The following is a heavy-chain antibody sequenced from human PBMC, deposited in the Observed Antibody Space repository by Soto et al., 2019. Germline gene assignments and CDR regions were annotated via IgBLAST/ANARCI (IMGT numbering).Heavy chain of an antibody. CDR1: GFTFSSYW. CDR2: ISYDGSNK. Sequence: QPGGSLRLSCAASGFTFSSYWMHWVRQAPGKGLVWVAVISYDGSNKYYADSVKGRLTISRDNSKNTLYLQMSSLKAEDTAVYYCAKQLGYCSSTSCRDYYYGMDVWGQGTTVTVSS. D-gene: IGHD2-2*01. V-gene: IGHV3-30*18. J-gene: IGHJ6*02. CDR3: AKQLGYCSSTSCRDYYYGMDV.